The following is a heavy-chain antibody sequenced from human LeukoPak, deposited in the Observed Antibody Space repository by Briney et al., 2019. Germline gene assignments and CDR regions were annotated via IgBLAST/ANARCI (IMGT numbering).Heavy chain of an antibody. Sequence: ASVKVSCKASGYTFSDYYMHWVRQAPGQGLEWMGWINPNSGGTNYAQNFQGRVTMTRDTSISTASMELSRLRSDDTAVYYCAREELSGSSTSCCSGLGYWGQGALVTVSS. D-gene: IGHD2-2*01. CDR2: INPNSGGT. CDR1: GYTFSDYY. J-gene: IGHJ4*02. CDR3: AREELSGSSTSCCSGLGY. V-gene: IGHV1-2*02.